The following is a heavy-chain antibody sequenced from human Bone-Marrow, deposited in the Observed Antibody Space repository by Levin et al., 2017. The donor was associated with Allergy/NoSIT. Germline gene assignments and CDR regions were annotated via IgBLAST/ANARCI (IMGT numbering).Heavy chain of an antibody. CDR2: IYTDGRT. CDR3: ARGGPGPYYFDS. Sequence: LSLTCAASGFTVSTSHMSWVRQAPGKGLEWLSFIYTDGRTHYADSVKGRFTISRDDSKNTLHLQMNSLRAEDTAVYYCARGGPGPYYFDSWGQGTLVTVSS. J-gene: IGHJ4*02. V-gene: IGHV3-53*01. D-gene: IGHD3-16*01. CDR1: GFTVSTSH.